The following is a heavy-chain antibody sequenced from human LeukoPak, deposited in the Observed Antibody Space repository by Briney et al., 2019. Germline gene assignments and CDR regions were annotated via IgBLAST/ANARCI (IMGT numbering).Heavy chain of an antibody. D-gene: IGHD3-10*01. CDR3: ARGMFYYGSGSDTGDY. CDR2: IKPDGSEK. V-gene: IGHV3-7*05. J-gene: IGHJ4*02. CDR1: GFTFSSYW. Sequence: GGSLRLSCTASGFTFSSYWMSWVRQAPGKGLEWVANIKPDGSEKYYVDSVKGRFTISRDNAKNSLYLQMNSLRAEDTAVYYCARGMFYYGSGSDTGDYWGQGTLVTVSS.